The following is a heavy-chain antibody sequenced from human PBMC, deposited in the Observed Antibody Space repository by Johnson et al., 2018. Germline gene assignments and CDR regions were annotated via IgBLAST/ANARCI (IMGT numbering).Heavy chain of an antibody. CDR2: INRDQSVK. V-gene: IGHV3-7*03. CDR3: AKEKGRLIDS. D-gene: IGHD3-10*01. CDR1: GFTFSNYA. J-gene: IGHJ4*02. Sequence: VQLQESGGGLVQPGGSLRLSCAASGFTFSNYAVTWVRQAPGKGLEWVANINRDQSVKHYLASVKGRLTISRDNAKDSVYLKMNSLRTEDTAFYYCAKEKGRLIDSWGQGTQVTVSS.